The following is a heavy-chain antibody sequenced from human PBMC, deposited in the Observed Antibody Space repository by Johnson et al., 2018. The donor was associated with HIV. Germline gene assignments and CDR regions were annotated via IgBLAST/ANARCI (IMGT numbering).Heavy chain of an antibody. J-gene: IGHJ3*02. CDR1: GFTFSSYA. D-gene: IGHD4-23*01. V-gene: IGHV3-30*14. CDR3: ARRTGVTPGAFDI. CDR2: IYTGSDST. Sequence: QEQLVESGGGVVQPGRSLRLSCAASGFTFSSYAMHWVRQAPGKGLEWVAVIYTGSDSTSYTDSVKDRFTISRDSSQNAVYLQMSSLRAEDTALYYCARRTGVTPGAFDIWGQGTMVTVPS.